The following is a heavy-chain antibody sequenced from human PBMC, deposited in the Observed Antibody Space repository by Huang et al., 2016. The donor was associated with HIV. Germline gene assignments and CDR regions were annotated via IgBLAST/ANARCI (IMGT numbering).Heavy chain of an antibody. V-gene: IGHV3-30-3*01. D-gene: IGHD6-19*01. CDR1: GFTFSNYA. CDR2: ISYDGSNK. J-gene: IGHJ6*03. Sequence: QVQLVESGGGVVQPGRSLSLSCAAFGFTFSNYAMHWVRQGPGKGVEWVAVISYDGSNKYYKDSVKGRFTISRDNSKNALYLQMNSLRAEDTAVYYCARRAVAGIYYYYYMDVWGKGTTVTVSS. CDR3: ARRAVAGIYYYYYMDV.